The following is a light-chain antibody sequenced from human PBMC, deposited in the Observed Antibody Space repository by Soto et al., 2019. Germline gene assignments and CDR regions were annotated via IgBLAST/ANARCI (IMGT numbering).Light chain of an antibody. V-gene: IGKV3-11*01. J-gene: IGKJ3*01. CDR1: QNVANY. CDR2: ESS. Sequence: EIVLKQSPATLSLSPGERATLSWRASQNVANYLDWYQQKPGQAPRLLIYESSNRATGIAARFSGSGSGTDFTLTIRRLEPEDFAVYYGQQRSTWPTFTVGPGTTGAIK. CDR3: QQRSTWPTFT.